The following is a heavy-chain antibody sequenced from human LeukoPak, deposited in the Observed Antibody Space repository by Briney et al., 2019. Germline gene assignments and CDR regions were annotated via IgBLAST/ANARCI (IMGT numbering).Heavy chain of an antibody. Sequence: GGSLRLSCAASGFTFSSYWMHWVRQTPGKGLEWVSGISWNSGSIGYADSVKGRFTISRDNAKNSLYLQMNSLRAEDTALYYCAKEGGMDYGSGSYRYFDYWGQGTLVTVSS. CDR3: AKEGGMDYGSGSYRYFDY. CDR2: ISWNSGSI. J-gene: IGHJ4*02. D-gene: IGHD3-10*01. V-gene: IGHV3-9*01. CDR1: GFTFSSYW.